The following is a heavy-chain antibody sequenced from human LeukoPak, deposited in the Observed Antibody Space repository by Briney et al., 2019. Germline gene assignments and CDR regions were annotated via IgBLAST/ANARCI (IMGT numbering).Heavy chain of an antibody. Sequence: GGSLRLSCAASGFTFTNYAMSWVRQAPGKGLEWVCTISDGGGSTYYADSVKGRFTISRDNSNNTLYLQMNSLRAEDTAVYYCAKRILDYWGQGTLVTVSS. CDR2: ISDGGGST. CDR3: AKRILDY. V-gene: IGHV3-23*01. D-gene: IGHD2/OR15-2a*01. J-gene: IGHJ4*02. CDR1: GFTFTNYA.